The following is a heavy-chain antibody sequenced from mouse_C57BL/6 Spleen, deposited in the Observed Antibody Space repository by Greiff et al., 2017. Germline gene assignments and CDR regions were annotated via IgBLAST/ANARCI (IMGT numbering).Heavy chain of an antibody. CDR2: INPNNGGT. D-gene: IGHD2-4*01. CDR3: ARMGDYALYYFDY. J-gene: IGHJ2*01. CDR1: GYTFTDYY. Sequence: EVKLQQSGPELVKPGASVKISCKASGYTFTDYYMNWVKQSHGKSLEWIGDINPNNGGTSYNQKFKGKATLTVDKSSSTAYMELRSLTSEDSAVYYCARMGDYALYYFDYWGQGTTLTVSS. V-gene: IGHV1-26*01.